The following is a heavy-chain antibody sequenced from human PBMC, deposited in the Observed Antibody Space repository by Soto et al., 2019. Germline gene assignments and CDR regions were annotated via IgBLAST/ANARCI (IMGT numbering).Heavy chain of an antibody. Sequence: QVQLQESGPGLVKPSETLSLTCTVSGGSVSSGYSYWTWIRQSPGKGLEWIGYIYYDGSTNYNPSLRSRVTLSVDTSKNQFSLRLSSVTAADTAVYYCARVRYYDSSGYYGAWYFDYWGQGTLVTVSS. CDR1: GGSVSSGYSY. CDR2: IYYDGST. V-gene: IGHV4-61*01. CDR3: ARVRYYDSSGYYGAWYFDY. D-gene: IGHD3-22*01. J-gene: IGHJ4*02.